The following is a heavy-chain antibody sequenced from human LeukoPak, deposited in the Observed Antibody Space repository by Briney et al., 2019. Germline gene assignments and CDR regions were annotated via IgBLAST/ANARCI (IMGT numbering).Heavy chain of an antibody. D-gene: IGHD3-22*01. Sequence: SETLSLTCTVSGGSISSSSYYWGWIRQPPGKGLEWIGSIYYSGSTYYNPSLKSRVTISVDTSKNQFSLKLSSVTAADTAVYYCARHEGGLRITMIAPVGAFDIWGQGTMVSVSS. J-gene: IGHJ3*02. V-gene: IGHV4-39*01. CDR3: ARHEGGLRITMIAPVGAFDI. CDR1: GGSISSSSYY. CDR2: IYYSGST.